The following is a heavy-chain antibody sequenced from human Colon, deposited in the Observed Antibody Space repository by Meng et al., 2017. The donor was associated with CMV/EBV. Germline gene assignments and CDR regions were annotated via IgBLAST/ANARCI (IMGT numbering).Heavy chain of an antibody. J-gene: IGHJ4*02. D-gene: IGHD3-16*01. CDR2: ISAGGGST. CDR3: VYYDWELPFDL. CDR1: GFTFCSYA. V-gene: IGHV3-23*01. Sequence: GGSLRPPCAASGFTFCSYAMTWGRRAPGKGLGWGSGISAGGGSTFYADSVKGRYTISRDNSKNTLYLQMNSLRVEDTAVYYCVYYDWELPFDLWGQGTLVTVSS.